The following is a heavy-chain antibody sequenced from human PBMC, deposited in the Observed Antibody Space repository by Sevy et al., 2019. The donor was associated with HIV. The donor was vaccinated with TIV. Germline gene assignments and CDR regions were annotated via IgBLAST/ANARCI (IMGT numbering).Heavy chain of an antibody. D-gene: IGHD1-1*01. Sequence: ASVKVSCKASGYTFTNYVMHWVRQAPGQSLEWMGSINAGDGDTKYPQHFQGRVAITWDTSESTAYLEWNSLRSEDTALYYCARDPFRRHDDPDDYFDYWGQGPLVTVSS. CDR2: INAGDGDT. V-gene: IGHV1-3*01. CDR1: GYTFTNYV. CDR3: ARDPFRRHDDPDDYFDY. J-gene: IGHJ4*02.